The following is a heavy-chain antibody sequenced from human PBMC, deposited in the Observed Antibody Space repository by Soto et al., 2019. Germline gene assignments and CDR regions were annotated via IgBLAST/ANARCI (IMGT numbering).Heavy chain of an antibody. J-gene: IGHJ5*02. CDR3: ARDGGVVRNWFDP. Sequence: QVQLVESGGGVVQPGRSLRLSCAASGFIFSGYAMHWVRQAPGKGLEWVAVIWFDGSNKYYADSVKGRFTVSRDNSKNTLFLQMNSLRAEDTAVYYCARDGGVVRNWFDPWGQATLVTVSS. CDR2: IWFDGSNK. CDR1: GFIFSGYA. V-gene: IGHV3-33*01. D-gene: IGHD3-3*01.